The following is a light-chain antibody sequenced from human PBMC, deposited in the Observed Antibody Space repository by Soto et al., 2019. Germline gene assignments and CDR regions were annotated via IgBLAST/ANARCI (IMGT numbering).Light chain of an antibody. CDR2: KAS. CDR1: QSISSY. J-gene: IGKJ1*01. CDR3: QQYNSYWT. Sequence: DIQMTQSPSSLSASVGDRVTITCRASQSISSYLNWYQQKPGKAPKLLIYKASSLESGVPSRFSGSGSGTEFTLTISSLQPDDLATYYCQQYNSYWTFGQGTKVDIK. V-gene: IGKV1-5*03.